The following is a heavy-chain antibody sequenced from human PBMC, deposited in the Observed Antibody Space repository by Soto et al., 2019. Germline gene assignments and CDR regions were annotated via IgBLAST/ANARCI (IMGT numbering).Heavy chain of an antibody. Sequence: PGGSLRLSCAASGFSFSSYAMYWVRQAPGKGLEWVSSISGSGGDWDYADSVKGRFTISRDNSKNTLFLQMNSLRAEDTAVYYCAKETMTSFYFYYGLDVWGQGTTVTVSS. CDR2: ISGSGGDW. CDR1: GFSFSSYA. J-gene: IGHJ6*02. D-gene: IGHD3-3*01. CDR3: AKETMTSFYFYYGLDV. V-gene: IGHV3-23*01.